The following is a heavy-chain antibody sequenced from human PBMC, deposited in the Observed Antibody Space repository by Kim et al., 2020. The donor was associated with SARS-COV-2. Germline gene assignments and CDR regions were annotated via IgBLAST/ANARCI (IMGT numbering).Heavy chain of an antibody. CDR1: GAAFDDYY. CDR2: IHYNGKN. J-gene: IGHJ4*02. V-gene: IGHV4-59*12. D-gene: IGHD3-22*01. Sequence: SETLSLTCTVSGAAFDDYYWSWIRQPPGKGLEWIGYIHYNGKNNYNPSLQSRSTLSLDASRNQFSLTLNSVTAADSAVYYCARKRADSSVFIDSWGQGTLVTVSS. CDR3: ARKRADSSVFIDS.